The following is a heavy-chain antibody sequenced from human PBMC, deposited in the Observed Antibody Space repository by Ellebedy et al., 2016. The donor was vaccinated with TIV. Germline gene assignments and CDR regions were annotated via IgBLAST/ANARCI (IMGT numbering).Heavy chain of an antibody. J-gene: IGHJ5*02. CDR1: GFSFRSYW. D-gene: IGHD4-17*01. V-gene: IGHV3-7*01. CDR2: IYQDGSDQ. CDR3: ARRGSYGDYAVQINNWFDR. Sequence: GGSLRLSCAASGFSFRSYWMSWVRQAPGKGLEWVANIYQDGSDQYYVDSVKGRFTISRDNANKSLYLQMNSLRVEDTAVYYCARRGSYGDYAVQINNWFDRWGQGTLVTVYS.